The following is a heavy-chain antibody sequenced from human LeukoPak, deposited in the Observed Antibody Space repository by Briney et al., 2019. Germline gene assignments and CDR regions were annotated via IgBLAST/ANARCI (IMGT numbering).Heavy chain of an antibody. J-gene: IGHJ4*02. CDR3: ARVSSGWDHDY. V-gene: IGHV4-38-2*01. D-gene: IGHD6-19*01. CDR1: GFTFSSYS. CDR2: IYYSGST. Sequence: GSLRLSCAASGFTFSSYSMNWVRQAPGKGLEWIGSIYYSGSTYYNPSLKSRVTISVDTSKNQFSLKLSSVTAADTAVYYCARVSSGWDHDYWGQGTLVTVSS.